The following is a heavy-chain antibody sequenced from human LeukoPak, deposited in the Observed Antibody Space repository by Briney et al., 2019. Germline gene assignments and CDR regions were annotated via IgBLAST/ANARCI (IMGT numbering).Heavy chain of an antibody. V-gene: IGHV3-7*01. CDR2: IQPHGSEK. J-gene: IGHJ4*02. CDR3: ATSDLDN. CDR1: GVTFNNAW. Sequence: PGGSLRLSCAASGVTFNNAWVSWVRQAPGKGLEWVATIQPHGSEKYYVDSVKGRFTISRDNAKNSVFLQMNSLRGEDTAVYYCATSDLDNWGQGSLVTVSS.